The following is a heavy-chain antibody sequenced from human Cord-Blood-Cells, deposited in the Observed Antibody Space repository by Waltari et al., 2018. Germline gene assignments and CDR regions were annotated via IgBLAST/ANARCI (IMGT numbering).Heavy chain of an antibody. D-gene: IGHD7-27*01. J-gene: IGHJ3*02. V-gene: IGHV5-51*03. CDR3: ARRTGDSDDAFDI. Sequence: EVQLVQSGAEVQKPGESLKISCKGSGYSFTSYWIGGVRQIPGKGLEWRGIIYPGDSDTRYSPSFQCQVTISADKSISTAYLQWSSLKASDTAMYYCARRTGDSDDAFDIWGQGTMVTVSS. CDR2: IYPGDSDT. CDR1: GYSFTSYW.